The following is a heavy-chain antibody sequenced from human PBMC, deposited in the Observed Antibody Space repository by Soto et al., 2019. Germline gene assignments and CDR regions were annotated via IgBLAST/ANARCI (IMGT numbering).Heavy chain of an antibody. CDR2: IYYSGST. J-gene: IGHJ6*02. V-gene: IGHV4-31*03. CDR3: ARDPVPAAGTNYYYYYGMDV. Sequence: SETLSLTCTVSGGSISSGGYYWSWVRQHPGKGLEWIGYIYYSGSTYYNPSLKSRVTISVDTSKNQFSLKLSSVTAADTAVYYCARDPVPAAGTNYYYYYGMDVWGQGTTVTVSS. CDR1: GGSISSGGYY. D-gene: IGHD2-2*01.